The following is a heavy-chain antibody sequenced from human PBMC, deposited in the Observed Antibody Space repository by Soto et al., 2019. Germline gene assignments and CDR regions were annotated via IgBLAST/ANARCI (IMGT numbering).Heavy chain of an antibody. CDR2: IHHSGST. CDR1: GGSINSADYY. V-gene: IGHV4-31*03. CDR3: ARFWSEDFWSGYYTGWFDP. J-gene: IGHJ5*02. Sequence: QVQLQESGPGLVKPSQTLSLTCSVSGGSINSADYYWTWIRQPPGKGLECVGYIHHSGSTYYNPSLKSRITISVVSSKNQFPLKLSSVTAADTAVYFCARFWSEDFWSGYYTGWFDPWGQGTLVTVSS. D-gene: IGHD3-3*01.